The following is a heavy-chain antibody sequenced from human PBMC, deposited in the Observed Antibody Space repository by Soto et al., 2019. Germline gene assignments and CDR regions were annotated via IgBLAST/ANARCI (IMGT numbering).Heavy chain of an antibody. Sequence: EVQLLESGGGLVQPGGSLRLSCAPSGFIFSNYAMSWVRQARGKGLEWVSAISGSGADTYYTESVKGRFTISRDNFKNTLEQQMNSLRAENTGEYYCAKDTGRGGGSVFDYWGQGTLVTVSS. CDR2: ISGSGADT. CDR1: GFIFSNYA. J-gene: IGHJ4*02. CDR3: AKDTGRGGGSVFDY. V-gene: IGHV3-23*01. D-gene: IGHD2-15*01.